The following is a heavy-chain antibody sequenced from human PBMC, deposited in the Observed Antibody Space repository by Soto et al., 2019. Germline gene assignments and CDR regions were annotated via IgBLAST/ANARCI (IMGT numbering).Heavy chain of an antibody. CDR2: ITGSGGST. CDR3: AKVAGTTIDY. D-gene: IGHD2-15*01. J-gene: IGHJ4*02. CDR1: GFTFSSYG. V-gene: IGHV3-23*01. Sequence: LRLSCAASGFTFSSYGMSWVRRAPGKGLDWISVITGSGGSTNYADSVKGRFTIFRDNSKNTLYLQMNSLRAEDTAVYYCAKVAGTTIDYWGQGTLVTVSS.